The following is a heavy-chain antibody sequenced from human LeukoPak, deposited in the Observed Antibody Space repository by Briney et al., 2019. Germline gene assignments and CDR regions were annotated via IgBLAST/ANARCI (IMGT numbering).Heavy chain of an antibody. J-gene: IGHJ4*02. CDR2: IYYSGST. CDR1: GGSISSYY. Sequence: PSETLSLSCTVSGGSISSYYWSWIRPPPGKGLEWIGYIYYSGSTHYNPSLKSRVTISVDTSKNQFSLKLSSVTAADTAVYYCARTYGSGSYGPFDYWGQGTLVTVSS. CDR3: ARTYGSGSYGPFDY. V-gene: IGHV4-59*08. D-gene: IGHD3-10*01.